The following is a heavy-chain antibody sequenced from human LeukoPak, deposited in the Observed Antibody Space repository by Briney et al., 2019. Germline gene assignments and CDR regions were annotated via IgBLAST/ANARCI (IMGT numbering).Heavy chain of an antibody. CDR2: INPNSGGT. CDR3: ARGETPKKYYDILTGYGGLGGLHEPMDV. D-gene: IGHD3-9*01. CDR1: GYTFTGYY. J-gene: IGHJ6*03. V-gene: IGHV1-2*02. Sequence: PRASVKVSCKASGYTFTGYYMHWVRQAPGQGLEWMGWINPNSGGTNYAQKFQGRVTMTRDTSISTAYMELSRLRSDDTAVYYCARGETPKKYYDILTGYGGLGGLHEPMDVWGKGTTVTISS.